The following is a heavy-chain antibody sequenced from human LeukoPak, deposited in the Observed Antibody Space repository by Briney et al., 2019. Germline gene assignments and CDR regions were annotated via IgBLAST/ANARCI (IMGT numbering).Heavy chain of an antibody. CDR2: ISTSSSYI. CDR3: ARAGYSSTWYSRYFDL. D-gene: IGHD6-13*01. J-gene: IGHJ2*01. Sequence: PGGSLRLSCAAYGFTFSSYSMNWVRQAPGKGLEWVSFISTSSSYIYYADSVKGRFTISRDNAKNSLYLEMNSLRAEDTAVYYCARAGYSSTWYSRYFDLWGRGTLVTVSS. CDR1: GFTFSSYS. V-gene: IGHV3-21*01.